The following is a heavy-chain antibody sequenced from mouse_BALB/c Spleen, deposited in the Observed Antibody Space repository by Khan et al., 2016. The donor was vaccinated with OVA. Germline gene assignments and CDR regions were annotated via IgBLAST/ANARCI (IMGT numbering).Heavy chain of an antibody. D-gene: IGHD1-1*01. V-gene: IGHV5-6*01. CDR2: ISSGGHYT. Sequence: EVELVESGGDLVKPGGSLKLSCAASGFTFSTYGMSWVRQTPDKRLEWVATISSGGHYTYYPESVKGRFTISRDNAKSTLYLQMSSLKSEDQAIYYCARLAYYYNSEVFAYWGQGTLVTVSA. CDR1: GFTFSTYG. J-gene: IGHJ3*01. CDR3: ARLAYYYNSEVFAY.